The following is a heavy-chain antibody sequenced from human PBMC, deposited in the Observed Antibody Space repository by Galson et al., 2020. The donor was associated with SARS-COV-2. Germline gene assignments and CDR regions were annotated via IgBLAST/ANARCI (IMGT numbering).Heavy chain of an antibody. D-gene: IGHD3-10*01. CDR1: SYSISSGYY. CDR2: FYHGGRT. J-gene: IGHJ4*02. Sequence: SETLSLTCTVSSYSISSGYYWGWTRQPPGKGLEWIGSFYHGGRTYYNPSLKSRVTISIDTSKNQFSLNLSSATAADTAVYYCARDGYASGSFDYWGQGTLVTVSS. V-gene: IGHV4-38-2*02. CDR3: ARDGYASGSFDY.